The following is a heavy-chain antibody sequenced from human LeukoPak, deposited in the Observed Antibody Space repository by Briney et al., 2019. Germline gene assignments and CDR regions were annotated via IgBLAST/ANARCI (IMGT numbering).Heavy chain of an antibody. J-gene: IGHJ4*02. CDR2: IRYDGSNK. CDR1: GFTFRSYG. CDR3: ATDRSYGDLKVFDY. D-gene: IGHD4-17*01. Sequence: GGSLRLSCAASGFTFRSYGMHWVRQAPGKGLEWVAFIRYDGSNKYYADSVKGRFAISRDNSKNTLFLQMNSLRAEDTAVYYCATDRSYGDLKVFDYWGQGTLVTVSS. V-gene: IGHV3-30*02.